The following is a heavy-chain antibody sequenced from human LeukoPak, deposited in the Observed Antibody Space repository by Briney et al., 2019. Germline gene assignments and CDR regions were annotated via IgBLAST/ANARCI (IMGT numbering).Heavy chain of an antibody. CDR1: GFTFDDYA. CDR2: ISWNSGSI. D-gene: IGHD6-19*01. Sequence: PGRSLRLSCAASGFTFDDYAMHWVRQAPGKGLEWVSGISWNSGSIGYADSVKGRFTISRDNAKNSLYLQMNSLRAEDTALYYCAKDKAYAVAGSFDYWGQGTLVTVSS. J-gene: IGHJ4*02. V-gene: IGHV3-9*01. CDR3: AKDKAYAVAGSFDY.